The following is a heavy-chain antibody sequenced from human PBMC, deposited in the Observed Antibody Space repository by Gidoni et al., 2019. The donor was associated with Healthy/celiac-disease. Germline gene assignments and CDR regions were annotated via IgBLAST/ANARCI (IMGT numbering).Heavy chain of an antibody. V-gene: IGHV4-4*02. J-gene: IGHJ3*02. D-gene: IGHD1-7*01. CDR1: GGSIRSSNW. CDR2: IYHSGST. Sequence: QVQLQDSGPGPVKPSGTLSLTCAVSGGSIRSSNWWSWVRQPPGKGLEWIGEIYHSGSTNYNPSHKSRVTISVDKSKNQFSLKLSSVTAADTAVYYCARTPRGTGTTMAFDIWGQGTMVTVSS. CDR3: ARTPRGTGTTMAFDI.